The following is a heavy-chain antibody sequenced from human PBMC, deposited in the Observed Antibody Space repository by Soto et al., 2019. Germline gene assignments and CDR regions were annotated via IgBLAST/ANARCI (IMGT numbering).Heavy chain of an antibody. V-gene: IGHV3-23*01. D-gene: IGHD6-19*01. CDR2: ISGSGGST. CDR3: AKGGSGWYYFDY. CDR1: GFTFSSFA. Sequence: GGSLILSCAASGFTFSSFAMSWVRQAPGKGLEWVSAISGSGGSTYYADSVKGRFTISRDNSKNTLYLQMNSLRAEDTAVYYCAKGGSGWYYFDYWGQGTLVTVSS. J-gene: IGHJ4*02.